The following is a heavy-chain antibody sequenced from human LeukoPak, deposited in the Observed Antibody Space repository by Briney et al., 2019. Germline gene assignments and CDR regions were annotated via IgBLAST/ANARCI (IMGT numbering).Heavy chain of an antibody. D-gene: IGHD2-2*01. CDR2: VYYSGST. CDR1: GGSISSSSYY. Sequence: NSSETLSLTCTVSGGSISSSSYYWGWIRQPPGKGLEWIGSVYYSGSTYYNPSLKSRVTISVDTSKNQFSLKLSSVTAADTAVYYCARLGIVVVPAAIDYWGQGTLVTVSS. J-gene: IGHJ4*02. CDR3: ARLGIVVVPAAIDY. V-gene: IGHV4-39*01.